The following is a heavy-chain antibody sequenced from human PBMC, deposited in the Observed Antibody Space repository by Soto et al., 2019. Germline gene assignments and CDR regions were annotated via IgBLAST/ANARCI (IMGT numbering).Heavy chain of an antibody. Sequence: SQTLSLTCAISGDSVSRNIAAWNWIRQSPSRGLEWLGRTYYRSKWYNDYAVSVKSRITINPDTSKNQFSLQLNSVTPEDTAVYYCAGVSRLRFLEWLPDAFDIWGQGTMVTVSS. J-gene: IGHJ3*02. CDR3: AGVSRLRFLEWLPDAFDI. V-gene: IGHV6-1*01. CDR1: GDSVSRNIAA. D-gene: IGHD3-3*01. CDR2: TYYRSKWYN.